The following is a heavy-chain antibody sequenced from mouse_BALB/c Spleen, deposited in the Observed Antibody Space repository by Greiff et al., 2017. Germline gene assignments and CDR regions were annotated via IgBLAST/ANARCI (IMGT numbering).Heavy chain of an antibody. V-gene: IGHV2-9*02. D-gene: IGHD1-1*01. CDR2: IWAGGST. J-gene: IGHJ3*01. CDR3: ARDKDYYGQAFAY. Sequence: QVQLKESGPGLVAPSQSLSITCTVSGFSLTSYGVHWVRQPPGKGLEWLGVIWAGGSTNYNSALMSRLSISKDNSKSQVFLKMNSLQTDDTAMYYCARDKDYYGQAFAYWGQGTLVTVSA. CDR1: GFSLTSYG.